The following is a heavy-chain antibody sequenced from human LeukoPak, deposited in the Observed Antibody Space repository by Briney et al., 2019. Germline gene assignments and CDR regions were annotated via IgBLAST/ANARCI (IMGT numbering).Heavy chain of an antibody. CDR3: ARNKKGDRYTYGHDY. J-gene: IGHJ4*02. V-gene: IGHV3-23*01. CDR2: ISSSGGNT. CDR1: GFTLNNYA. Sequence: PGGSLRLSCAASGFTLNNYAMSWVRQVPGKGLQWVSGISSSGGNTYYLDSVKGRFTISRDNSKNTLYLQMNSLRAEDTAVYYCARNKKGDRYTYGHDYWGQGTLVTVSS. D-gene: IGHD5-18*01.